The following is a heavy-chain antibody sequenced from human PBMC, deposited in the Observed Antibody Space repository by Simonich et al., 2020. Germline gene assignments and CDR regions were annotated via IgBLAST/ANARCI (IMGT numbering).Heavy chain of an antibody. J-gene: IGHJ4*02. CDR1: GGSFSGYY. V-gene: IGHV4-34*01. D-gene: IGHD1-1*01. CDR3: ARHLQLGPFDY. CDR2: INHSGGT. Sequence: QVQLQQWGAGLLKPSETLSLTCAVYGGSFSGYYWSWIRQPPGKGLEWIGEINHSGGTNYNPSLKSRVTISVDTSKNQFSLKLSSVTAADTAVYYCARHLQLGPFDYWGQGTLVTVSS.